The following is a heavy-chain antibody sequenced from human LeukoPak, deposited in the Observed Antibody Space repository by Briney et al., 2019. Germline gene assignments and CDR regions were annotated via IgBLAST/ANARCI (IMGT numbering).Heavy chain of an antibody. CDR1: GFTFSSYG. D-gene: IGHD6-13*01. CDR2: ISYDGSNK. Sequence: PGGSLRLSCAASGFTFSSYGMHWVRQAPGKGLEWVAVISYDGSNKYYADSVKGRFTISRDNSKNTLYLQMNSLRAEDTAVYYCAKDTAAAGIGHFQHWGQGTLVSVSS. V-gene: IGHV3-30*18. CDR3: AKDTAAAGIGHFQH. J-gene: IGHJ1*01.